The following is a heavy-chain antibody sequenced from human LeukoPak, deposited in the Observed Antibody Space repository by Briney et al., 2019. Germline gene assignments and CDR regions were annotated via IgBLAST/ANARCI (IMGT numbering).Heavy chain of an antibody. CDR3: VAMLRGVGY. CDR2: IRNKANSYTT. Sequence: GGSLRLSCAASGFTFSQYGMHWVRQAPGKGLEWVGRIRNKANSYTTEYAASVKGRFTISRDDSKNSLYLQMNSLKAEDTAVYYCVAMLRGVGYWGQGTLLTVSS. CDR1: GFTFSQYG. J-gene: IGHJ4*02. D-gene: IGHD3-10*01. V-gene: IGHV3-72*01.